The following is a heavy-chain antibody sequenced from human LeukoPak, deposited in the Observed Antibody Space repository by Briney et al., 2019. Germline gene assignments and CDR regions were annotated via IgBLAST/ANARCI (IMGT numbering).Heavy chain of an antibody. V-gene: IGHV1-24*01. D-gene: IGHD6-13*01. CDR1: GYTLTELS. CDR3: ATWVIAGRWSFDY. Sequence: ASVKVSCKVSGYTLTELSMHWVRQAPGKGLEWMGGFDPEDGETIYAQKFQGRVTMTEDTSTDTAYMEPSSLRSEDTAVYYCATWVIAGRWSFDYWGQGTLVTVSS. CDR2: FDPEDGET. J-gene: IGHJ4*02.